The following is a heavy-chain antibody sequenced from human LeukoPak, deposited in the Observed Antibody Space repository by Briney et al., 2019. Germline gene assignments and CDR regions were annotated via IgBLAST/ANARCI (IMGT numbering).Heavy chain of an antibody. J-gene: IGHJ4*02. V-gene: IGHV3-48*03. CDR3: ARRKYSSSPHRYYFDY. CDR2: ISSSGSTI. Sequence: GGSLRLSCAASGFTFSSYEMNWVRQAPGKGLEWVSYISSSGSTIYYADSVKGRFTISRDNAKNSLYLQMNSLRAEDTAVYYCARRKYSSSPHRYYFDYWGQGTLVTFSS. CDR1: GFTFSSYE. D-gene: IGHD6-6*01.